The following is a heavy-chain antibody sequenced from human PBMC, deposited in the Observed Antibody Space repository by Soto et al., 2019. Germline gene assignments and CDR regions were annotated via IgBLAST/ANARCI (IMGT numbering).Heavy chain of an antibody. J-gene: IGHJ4*02. CDR1: GFTFSSDW. CDR2: IKHAGSAK. V-gene: IGHV3-7*01. D-gene: IGHD6-25*01. CDR3: TGGVH. Sequence: EVPLVESGGGLVQPGGSLRLSCAASGFTFSSDWMSWVRQAPGRGLEWVDNIKHAGSAKYYVASVMALFTISRDNAKDSLSLQSNSLRAENTAVYYCTGGVHWGQGTLVTVSS.